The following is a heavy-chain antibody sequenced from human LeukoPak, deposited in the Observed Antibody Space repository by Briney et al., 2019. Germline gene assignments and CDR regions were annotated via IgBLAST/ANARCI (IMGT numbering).Heavy chain of an antibody. V-gene: IGHV4-34*01. Sequence: PSETLSLTCAIYGGSFSGYYWSWIRQPPGKGLEWIGEINHSEGTKYNPSLKSRVTISVDTSKNQFSLKLSSVTAADTAVYYCAREIGWDTVSWFDPWGQGTLVTVSS. CDR3: AREIGWDTVSWFDP. CDR2: INHSEGT. D-gene: IGHD1-26*01. CDR1: GGSFSGYY. J-gene: IGHJ5*02.